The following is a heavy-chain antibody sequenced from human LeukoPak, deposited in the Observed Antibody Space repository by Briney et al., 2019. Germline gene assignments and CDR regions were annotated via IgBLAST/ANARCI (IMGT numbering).Heavy chain of an antibody. J-gene: IGHJ4*02. CDR2: ISSGRGYI. Sequence: GGSLRLSCAASGFTFSSYSMNWVRQAPGKGLEWVSSISSGRGYIYYADSVKGRFTISRDNAKISLYLQMNSLRAEDTAVYYCARDSSYYDSSGYYFDYWGQGTLVTVSS. D-gene: IGHD3-22*01. CDR1: GFTFSSYS. V-gene: IGHV3-21*01. CDR3: ARDSSYYDSSGYYFDY.